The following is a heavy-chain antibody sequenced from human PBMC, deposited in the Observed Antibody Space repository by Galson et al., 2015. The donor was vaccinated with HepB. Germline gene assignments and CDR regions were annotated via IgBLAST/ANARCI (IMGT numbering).Heavy chain of an antibody. CDR1: GFTFSGSA. V-gene: IGHV3-73*01. J-gene: IGHJ4*02. CDR2: IRSKANSYAT. Sequence: SLRLSCAASGFTFSGSAMHWVRQASGKGLEWVGRIRSKANSYATAYAASVKGRFTISRDDSKNTAYLQMNSLKTEDTAVYYCTRPRGYSSGWYDYWGQGTLVTVPS. CDR3: TRPRGYSSGWYDY. D-gene: IGHD6-19*01.